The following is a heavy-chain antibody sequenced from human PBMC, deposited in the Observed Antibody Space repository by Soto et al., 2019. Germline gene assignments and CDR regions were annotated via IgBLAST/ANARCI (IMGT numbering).Heavy chain of an antibody. V-gene: IGHV3-9*01. D-gene: IGHD2-8*01. J-gene: IGHJ6*02. CDR1: GFIFGDFA. Sequence: EVQLVESGGGLVQPGRSLRLSCVASGFIFGDFAMHWVRQAPGKGLEWVSSITWNSASIAYADSVKGRFTISRDNAKNSLYLQMNNLRPADAALYYCTKEVYGMGYYYYGMDVWGQGTTVIVSS. CDR2: ITWNSASI. CDR3: TKEVYGMGYYYYGMDV.